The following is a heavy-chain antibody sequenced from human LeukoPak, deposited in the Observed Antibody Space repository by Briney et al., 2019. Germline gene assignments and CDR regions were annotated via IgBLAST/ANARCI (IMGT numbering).Heavy chain of an antibody. V-gene: IGHV3-23*01. D-gene: IGHD3-10*01. CDR1: QFIFSTYA. Sequence: PGGSLRLSCAASQFIFSTYAMNWVRQAPGKGLEWVSAMSGSGSSTYYADSVKGRFTISRDNSKNTLYLQMNSLRAEDTAVYYCAKDLMVRVSNYFDYWGQGTLVTVSS. CDR2: MSGSGSST. J-gene: IGHJ4*02. CDR3: AKDLMVRVSNYFDY.